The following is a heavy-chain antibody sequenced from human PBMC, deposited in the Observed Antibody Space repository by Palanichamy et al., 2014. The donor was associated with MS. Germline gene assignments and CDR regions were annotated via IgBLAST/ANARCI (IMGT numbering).Heavy chain of an antibody. Sequence: QVQLVESGGGVVQPRRSLRLSCAASGFTFSSYGMHWVRQAPGKGLEWVAVIWYDGSNKYYADSVKGRFTISRDNSKNTLYLQMNSLRAEDTAVYYCARDIAAELRGFDYWGQGTLVTVSS. CDR1: GFTFSSYG. D-gene: IGHD6-13*01. CDR2: IWYDGSNK. V-gene: IGHV3-33*01. CDR3: ARDIAAELRGFDY. J-gene: IGHJ4*02.